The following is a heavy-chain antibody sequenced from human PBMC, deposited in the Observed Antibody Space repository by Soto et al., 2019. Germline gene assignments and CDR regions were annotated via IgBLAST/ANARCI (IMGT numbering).Heavy chain of an antibody. J-gene: IGHJ4*02. Sequence: QVQLVESGGGVVQPGRSLRLSCAACGFAFSSYGMHWLRQAPGKGLEWVAVISYDGSNKYYADSVKGRFTISRDNSKNTLYLQMNSLRAEDTAVYYCAKDSRITMVRGGFDYWGQGTLVTVSS. CDR1: GFAFSSYG. V-gene: IGHV3-30*18. CDR3: AKDSRITMVRGGFDY. CDR2: ISYDGSNK. D-gene: IGHD3-10*01.